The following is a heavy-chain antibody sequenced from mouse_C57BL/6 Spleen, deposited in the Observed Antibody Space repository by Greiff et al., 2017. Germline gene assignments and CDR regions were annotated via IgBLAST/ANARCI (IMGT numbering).Heavy chain of an antibody. J-gene: IGHJ4*01. D-gene: IGHD3-3*01. CDR3: ARVGNRALGRGGAMDY. Sequence: VQLKESVAELVRPGASVKLSCTASGFNIKNTYMHWVKQRPEQGLEWIGRIDPANGNTKYAPKFQGKATLTADTSSNTAYLQLRSLTSEDTAIYYGARVGNRALGRGGAMDYWGQGTSVTVSS. CDR1: GFNIKNTY. CDR2: IDPANGNT. V-gene: IGHV14-3*01.